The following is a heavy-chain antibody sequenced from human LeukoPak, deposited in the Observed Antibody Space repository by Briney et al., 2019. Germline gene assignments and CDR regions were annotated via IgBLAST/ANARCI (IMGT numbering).Heavy chain of an antibody. CDR2: ISSGGSTT. CDR3: ARDHMGYDY. J-gene: IGHJ4*02. V-gene: IGHV3-48*04. Sequence: GGSLRLSCAASGFTFSSYSMKWVRQAPGKGLEWVSYISSGGSTTYYAGSVKGRFTVSRDNAKNSLYLQMNSLRAEDTAVYYCARDHMGYDYWGQGTLVTVSS. CDR1: GFTFSSYS. D-gene: IGHD1-26*01.